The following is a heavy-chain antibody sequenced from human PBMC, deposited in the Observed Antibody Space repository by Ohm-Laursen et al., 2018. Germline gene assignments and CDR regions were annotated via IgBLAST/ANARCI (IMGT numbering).Heavy chain of an antibody. D-gene: IGHD3-3*02. CDR3: TKGSYISSFEGVH. CDR2: ISSSGSTI. Sequence: SLRLSCSASGFTFSDYYMSWIRQAPGKGLEWVSYISSSGSTIYYADSVKGRFTISRDNSKNTLYLQMNSLRPEDTALYYCTKGSYISSFEGVHWGQGTLVTVSS. CDR1: GFTFSDYY. V-gene: IGHV3-11*01. J-gene: IGHJ4*02.